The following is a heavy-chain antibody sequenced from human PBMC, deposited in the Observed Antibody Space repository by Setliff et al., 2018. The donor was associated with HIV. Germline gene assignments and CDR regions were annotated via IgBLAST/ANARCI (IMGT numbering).Heavy chain of an antibody. V-gene: IGHV1-18*01. CDR3: ARQLSNSLDY. Sequence: GASVKVSCKASGYTFSNYGISWVRQAPGQGLEWMGWISPYNGNTTYVQKLQGRVTITTDTSTSTAYMELSRLRSDDTAVYYCARQLSNSLDYWGQGTLVTVSS. D-gene: IGHD7-27*01. J-gene: IGHJ4*02. CDR1: GYTFSNYG. CDR2: ISPYNGNT.